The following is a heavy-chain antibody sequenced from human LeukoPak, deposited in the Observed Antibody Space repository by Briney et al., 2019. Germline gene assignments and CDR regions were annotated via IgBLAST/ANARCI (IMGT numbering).Heavy chain of an antibody. CDR2: ISYDGSNK. Sequence: GGSLRLSCAASGFTFSSYGMHWVRQAPGKGLEWVAVISYDGSNKYYADSVKGRFTISRDNSKNTLYLQMNSLRAEDTAVYYCAKGLGGSGYYMDVWGKGTTVTVSS. CDR1: GFTFSSYG. D-gene: IGHD3-10*01. J-gene: IGHJ6*03. V-gene: IGHV3-30*18. CDR3: AKGLGGSGYYMDV.